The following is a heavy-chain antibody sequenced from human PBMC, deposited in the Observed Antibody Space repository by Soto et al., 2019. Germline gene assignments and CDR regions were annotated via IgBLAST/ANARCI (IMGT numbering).Heavy chain of an antibody. V-gene: IGHV3-74*01. J-gene: IGHJ4*02. CDR2: INSDGSLT. CDR3: ARDNSEYTRPFDY. Sequence: PGGSLRLSCAASGFTFSSYWMHWARQAPGKGLVWVSRINSDGSLTSYADSVNGRFTISRDNAKNTRYLQMNSLRAEDTAVYYCARDNSEYTRPFDYWGQGTLVTVSS. D-gene: IGHD5-18*01. CDR1: GFTFSSYW.